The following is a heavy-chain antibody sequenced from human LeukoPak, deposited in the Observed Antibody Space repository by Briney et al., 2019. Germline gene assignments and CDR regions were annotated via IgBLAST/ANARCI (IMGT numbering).Heavy chain of an antibody. J-gene: IGHJ4*02. V-gene: IGHV3-74*01. Sequence: GGSLRLSCAASGFTFSSYWMHWVRQAPGKGLVWISRINSDGSSTSYADSVKGRFTISRDNAKNALYLQMNSLRAEDTAVYYCARGGQLVGGYWDQGTLVTVSS. CDR3: ARGGQLVGGY. CDR2: INSDGSST. D-gene: IGHD6-6*01. CDR1: GFTFSSYW.